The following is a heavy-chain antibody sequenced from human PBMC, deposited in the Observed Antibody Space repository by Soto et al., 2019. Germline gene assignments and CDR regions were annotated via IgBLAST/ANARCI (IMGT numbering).Heavy chain of an antibody. V-gene: IGHV3-23*01. CDR1: GFTFSSYA. J-gene: IGHJ6*02. Sequence: LRLSCAASGFTFSSYAMSWVRQAPGKGLEWVSAISGSGGSTYYADSVKGRFTISRDNSKNTLYLQMNSLRAEDAAVYYCAKGAYGDYYYYGMDVWGQGTTVTVSS. D-gene: IGHD4-17*01. CDR2: ISGSGGST. CDR3: AKGAYGDYYYYGMDV.